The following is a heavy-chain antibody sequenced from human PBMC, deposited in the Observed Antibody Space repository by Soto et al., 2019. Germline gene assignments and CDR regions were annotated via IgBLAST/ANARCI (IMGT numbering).Heavy chain of an antibody. D-gene: IGHD6-13*01. Sequence: PSETLSLTCAVYGESFSGYCWSWIRQPPGKGLEWIGEINHSGSTNYNPSLKSRVTISVDTSKNQFSLKLSSVTAADTAVYYCARHMVAAAAYYFDYWGQGTLVTVSS. CDR1: GESFSGYC. J-gene: IGHJ4*02. V-gene: IGHV4-34*01. CDR3: ARHMVAAAAYYFDY. CDR2: INHSGST.